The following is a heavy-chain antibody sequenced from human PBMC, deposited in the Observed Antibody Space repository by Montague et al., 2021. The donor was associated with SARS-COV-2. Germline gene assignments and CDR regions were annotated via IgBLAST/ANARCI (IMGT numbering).Heavy chain of an antibody. CDR1: GGSISNYY. Sequence: SETLSLTCTVYGGSISNYYWSWIRQPPGKGLEWIGDIYHSGSTNYNPSLKSRVTISVDTSKNQFSLKLSSVTAADTAVYYCARGGRAVRGHYFDYWGQGTLVTVSS. D-gene: IGHD6-6*01. CDR2: IYHSGST. J-gene: IGHJ4*02. CDR3: ARGGRAVRGHYFDY. V-gene: IGHV4-59*12.